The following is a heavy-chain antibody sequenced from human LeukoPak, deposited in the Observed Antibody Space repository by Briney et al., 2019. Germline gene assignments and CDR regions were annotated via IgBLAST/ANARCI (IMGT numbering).Heavy chain of an antibody. V-gene: IGHV1-69*05. Sequence: SVKVSCKASGGTFSSYAISWVRQAPGQGLAWMGGIIPIFGTANYAQKFQGRVTITTDESTSTAYMELSSLRSEDTAVYYCASAMYYYDSSGYYPPFDYWGQGTLVTVSS. J-gene: IGHJ4*02. CDR2: IIPIFGTA. CDR1: GGTFSSYA. CDR3: ASAMYYYDSSGYYPPFDY. D-gene: IGHD3-22*01.